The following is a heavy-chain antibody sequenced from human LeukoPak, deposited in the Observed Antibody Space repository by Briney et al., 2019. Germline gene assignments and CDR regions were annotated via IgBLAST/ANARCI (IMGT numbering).Heavy chain of an antibody. CDR1: GFTFSGSG. J-gene: IGHJ6*03. D-gene: IGHD3-16*01. Sequence: GGSLRLSCAASGFTFSGSGMHWVRQAPGKGLEWVAFIRYHGSDKYYADSVKGRFTISRDNAKNSLYLQMNSLRAEDTAVYYCAEGGYDYVWGSHYYYMDVWGKGTTVTVSS. CDR3: AEGGYDYVWGSHYYYMDV. V-gene: IGHV3-30*02. CDR2: IRYHGSDK.